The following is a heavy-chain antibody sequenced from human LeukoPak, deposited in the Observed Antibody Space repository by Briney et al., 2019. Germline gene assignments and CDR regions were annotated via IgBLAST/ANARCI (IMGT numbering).Heavy chain of an antibody. CDR1: GGSISSYY. CDR2: IYYSGST. V-gene: IGHV4-59*08. D-gene: IGHD4-17*01. CDR3: AAEIDYGDYGY. J-gene: IGHJ4*02. Sequence: NPSETLSLTCTVSGGSISSYYWSWIRQPPGKGLEWIGYIYYSGSTNYNPSLKSRVTISVDTSKNQFSLKLSSVTAADTAVYYCAAEIDYGDYGYWGQGTLVTVSS.